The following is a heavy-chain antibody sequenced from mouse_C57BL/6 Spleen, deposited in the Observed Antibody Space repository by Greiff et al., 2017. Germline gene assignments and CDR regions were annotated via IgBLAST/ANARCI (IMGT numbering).Heavy chain of an antibody. D-gene: IGHD4-1*01. J-gene: IGHJ4*01. Sequence: EVQVVESGGGLVKPGGSLKLSCAASGFTFSSYTMSWVRQTPEKRLEWVATISGGGGNTYYPDSVKGRFTISRDNAKNTLYLQMSSLRSEDTAVYYCARDWDDYYAMDYWGQGTSVTVSS. CDR2: ISGGGGNT. CDR1: GFTFSSYT. CDR3: ARDWDDYYAMDY. V-gene: IGHV5-9*04.